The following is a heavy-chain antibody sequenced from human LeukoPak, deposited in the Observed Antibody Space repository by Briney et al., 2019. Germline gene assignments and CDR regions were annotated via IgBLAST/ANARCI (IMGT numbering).Heavy chain of an antibody. V-gene: IGHV3-30-3*01. CDR1: GFTFSGYA. J-gene: IGHJ4*02. Sequence: GGSLRLSCAVSGFTFSGYAMSWVRQAPGKGGLEWVTMISYDGRDQYYADSVKGRFTISRDDSKNTLFLQMNSLRVEDTAMYHCARIGLGVSFGSGFDYWGQGTLVTVTS. D-gene: IGHD3-10*01. CDR3: ARIGLGVSFGSGFDY. CDR2: ISYDGRDQ.